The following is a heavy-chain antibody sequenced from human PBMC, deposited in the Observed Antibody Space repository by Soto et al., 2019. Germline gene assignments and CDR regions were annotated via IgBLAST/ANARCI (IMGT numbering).Heavy chain of an antibody. CDR2: VYSRGRT. V-gene: IGHV4-61*08. CDR3: AKVGDISAAPFDP. J-gene: IGHJ5*02. Sequence: QVQLQESGPGLVKPSETLSLSCTVSAGSVSSGDYYWTWIRQPPGKGLEWIGCVYSRGRTYYTPSLQNRVTISIDTSKNQSSLKVNSMSAADTAVYYCAKVGDISAAPFDPGGQGIMVTVSS. CDR1: AGSVSSGDYY. D-gene: IGHD6-13*01.